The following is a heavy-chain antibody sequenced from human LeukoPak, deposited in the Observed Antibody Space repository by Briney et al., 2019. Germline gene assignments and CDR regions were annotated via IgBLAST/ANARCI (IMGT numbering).Heavy chain of an antibody. J-gene: IGHJ4*02. CDR3: ARDGNDSSGYWDPSFDY. Sequence: GGSLRLSCAASGFTFSSYWMHWVRQAPGKGLVWVSRINSDGSSTSYADSVKGRFTISRDNAKNTLYLQMNSLRAEDTAVYYCARDGNDSSGYWDPSFDYWGQGTLVTVSS. D-gene: IGHD3-22*01. CDR2: INSDGSST. V-gene: IGHV3-74*01. CDR1: GFTFSSYW.